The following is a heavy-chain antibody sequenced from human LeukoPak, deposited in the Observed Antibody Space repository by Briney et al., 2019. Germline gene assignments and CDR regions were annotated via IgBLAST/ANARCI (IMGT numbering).Heavy chain of an antibody. CDR1: GDSVSSNSAA. Sequence: SQTLSLTCAISGDSVSSNSAAWIWIRQSPSRGLEWLGRTYYRSKWYNDYAVSVKSRITINPDTSKNQFSLQLNSVTPEDTAVYYCARDLSLDYDSNGEAFDYWGQGTLVTVSS. CDR3: ARDLSLDYDSNGEAFDY. J-gene: IGHJ4*02. CDR2: TYYRSKWYN. D-gene: IGHD3-22*01. V-gene: IGHV6-1*01.